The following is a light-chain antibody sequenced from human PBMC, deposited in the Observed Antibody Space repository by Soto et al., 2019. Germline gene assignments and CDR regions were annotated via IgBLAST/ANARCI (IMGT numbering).Light chain of an antibody. CDR1: YSNVETNY. V-gene: IGLV1-47*02. CDR3: SATDDSLGGPV. J-gene: IGLJ2*01. CDR2: TND. Sequence: QLVLTQPPSASGTPGQRVTISCSGSYSNVETNYVYSYQQVPGTAPKLLIYTNDQRPSGVPDRFSASKSGTSASLAISGLRSEDEADYFCSATDDSLGGPVFGGGTQLTVL.